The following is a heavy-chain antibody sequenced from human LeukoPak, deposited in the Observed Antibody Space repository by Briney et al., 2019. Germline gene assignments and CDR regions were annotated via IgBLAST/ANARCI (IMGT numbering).Heavy chain of an antibody. CDR1: GFTFGSYA. CDR2: ISGRGGST. V-gene: IGHV3-23*01. J-gene: IGHJ4*02. Sequence: GGSLTLSCAASGFTFGSYAISWVRPAAGKGMEWVAAISGRGGSTYYAGFVKGRFTSARDNSKQTPCRQVNSLRAEETDVYYCENGPYYYGSGNNYFDYWGQGTLVTVSS. CDR3: ENGPYYYGSGNNYFDY. D-gene: IGHD3-10*01.